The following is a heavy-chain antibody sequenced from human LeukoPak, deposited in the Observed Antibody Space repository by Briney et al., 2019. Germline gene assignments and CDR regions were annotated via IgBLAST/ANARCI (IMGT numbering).Heavy chain of an antibody. V-gene: IGHV4-59*12. D-gene: IGHD3-10*01. CDR1: GGSISSYY. Sequence: SETLSLTCTVSGGSISSYYWSWIRQPPGKGLEWIGYIYYSGSTNYNPSLKSRVTISVDTSKNQFSLKLSSVTAADTAVYYCARDPGKARDYWGQGTLVTVSS. CDR2: IYYSGST. J-gene: IGHJ4*02. CDR3: ARDPGKARDY.